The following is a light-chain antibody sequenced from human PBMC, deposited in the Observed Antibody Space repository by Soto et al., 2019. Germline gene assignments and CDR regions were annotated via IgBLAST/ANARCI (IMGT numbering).Light chain of an antibody. V-gene: IGLV1-47*01. CDR2: SNN. CDR3: ATWDDSLSGYV. CDR1: SSNIGSNY. J-gene: IGLJ1*01. Sequence: QSVLTQPPSASGTPGQRVTISCSGSSSNIGSNYVFWYQHLPGPAPKLLMYSNNQRPSGVPARFSGSKSGTSASLAISGLRSEDEAVYYCATWDDSLSGYVFGTGTKVTVL.